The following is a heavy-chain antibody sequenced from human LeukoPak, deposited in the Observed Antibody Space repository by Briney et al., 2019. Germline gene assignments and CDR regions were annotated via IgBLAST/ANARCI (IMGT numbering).Heavy chain of an antibody. CDR2: INHSRST. J-gene: IGHJ4*02. CDR1: GGSFSGYY. D-gene: IGHD4-17*01. V-gene: IGHV4-34*01. Sequence: SETLSFTCAVYGGSFSGYYWSWLRQPPGKGLEWIGEINHSRSTNYNQSLRSRVTISVDTAKNQYSLKLSSVTAADTAVYYCARGRYRRATVHRNYFDFWGQGTMVTVSS. CDR3: ARGRYRRATVHRNYFDF.